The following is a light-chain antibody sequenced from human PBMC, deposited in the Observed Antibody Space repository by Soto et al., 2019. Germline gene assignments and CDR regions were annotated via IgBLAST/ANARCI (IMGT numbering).Light chain of an antibody. Sequence: EIVLTQSPGTLSLSPGERATLSCRASQGVASRYLAWYQQKPGQAPRLLIYGASTRATGIPDRFSGSRLGTDFTLTISRLEPEDFAVYYCQQYGSSPIAFGQGTRLEIK. CDR1: QGVASRY. CDR2: GAS. J-gene: IGKJ5*01. CDR3: QQYGSSPIA. V-gene: IGKV3-20*01.